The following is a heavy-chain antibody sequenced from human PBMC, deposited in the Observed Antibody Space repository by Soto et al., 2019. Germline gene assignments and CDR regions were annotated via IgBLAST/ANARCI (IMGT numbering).Heavy chain of an antibody. CDR2: INPNSGGT. Sequence: QVQLVQSGAEVKKPGASVKVSCKASGYTFTGYYMHWVRQAPGQGLEWMGWINPNSGGTNYAQKFRGRVTITRDTSMSLAYMELSRLRSEDTAVYSCARDLRDNWSRGAGSFDHWGRGSLVTVCS. CDR1: GYTFTGYY. V-gene: IGHV1-2*02. J-gene: IGHJ5*02. CDR3: ARDLRDNWSRGAGSFDH. D-gene: IGHD1-20*01.